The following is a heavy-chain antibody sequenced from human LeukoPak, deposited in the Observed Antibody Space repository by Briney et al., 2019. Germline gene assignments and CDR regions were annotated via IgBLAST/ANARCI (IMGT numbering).Heavy chain of an antibody. V-gene: IGHV3-30*18. D-gene: IGHD6-13*01. Sequence: GRSLRLSCVASGFIFRNYAMHWVRQAPGKGLEWVAVGSHDGRNKIYEDSVKGRFTISRDNSKNTVYLQMDNLRPEDTAVYYCAKDRDSSTWSFFDFWGQGTLVTVSS. CDR3: AKDRDSSTWSFFDF. J-gene: IGHJ4*02. CDR2: GSHDGRNK. CDR1: GFIFRNYA.